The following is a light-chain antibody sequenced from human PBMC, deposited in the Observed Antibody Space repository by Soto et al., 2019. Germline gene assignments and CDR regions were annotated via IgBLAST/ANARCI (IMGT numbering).Light chain of an antibody. CDR3: QQSYSSPRT. J-gene: IGKJ1*01. Sequence: EIVLTQSPGTLSLSPGDRATLSCSASQTVSSNFLAWYQQRPAQAPRRVIYGASTWGTGVPPRFTGSGSGTEFTLTISSLQPEDFATYYCQQSYSSPRTFGQGTKVDIK. CDR2: GAS. CDR1: QTVSSNF. V-gene: IGKV3-20*01.